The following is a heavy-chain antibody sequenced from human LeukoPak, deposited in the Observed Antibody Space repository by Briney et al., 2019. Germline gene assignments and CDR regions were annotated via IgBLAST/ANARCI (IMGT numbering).Heavy chain of an antibody. CDR2: INHSGST. J-gene: IGHJ4*02. D-gene: IGHD2-2*01. CDR1: GGSFSGYY. Sequence: SETLSLTCAVYGGSFSGYYWNWIRQPPGKGLEWIGEINHSGSTNYNPSLKSRVTISADTSKNQFSLKLSSVTAADTAVYYCARLSNIVVVPAATHFDYWGQGTLVTVSS. CDR3: ARLSNIVVVPAATHFDY. V-gene: IGHV4-34*01.